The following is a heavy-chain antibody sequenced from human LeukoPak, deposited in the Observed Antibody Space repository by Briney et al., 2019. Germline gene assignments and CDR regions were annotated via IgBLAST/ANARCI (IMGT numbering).Heavy chain of an antibody. J-gene: IGHJ4*02. V-gene: IGHV3-33*01. CDR2: IWYDGSNK. CDR3: ARVDTAMGSLDY. Sequence: GGSLRLSCAESGFTFSRYAMHWVRQAPGKGLEGVAIIWYDGSNKNYVDSVKGRFTISRDNGKNTLYLQMNSLRAEDTAVYYCARVDTAMGSLDYWGQGILVTVSS. CDR1: GFTFSRYA. D-gene: IGHD5-18*01.